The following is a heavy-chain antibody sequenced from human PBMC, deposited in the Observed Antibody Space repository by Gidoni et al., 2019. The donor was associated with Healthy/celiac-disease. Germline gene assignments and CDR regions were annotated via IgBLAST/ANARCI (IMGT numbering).Heavy chain of an antibody. CDR3: TRVAVPPDAFDI. CDR1: GFTFGDYA. D-gene: IGHD6-19*01. J-gene: IGHJ3*02. V-gene: IGHV3-49*03. Sequence: EVQLVESGGGLVQPGRSLRLSCKASGFTFGDYAMSLFRQAPGKGLEWVSFIRIKAYGGTTEEAASVKGRFIISRDDSKIIAYLQMNSLKTEDTAVYYCTRVAVPPDAFDIWGQGTMVTVSS. CDR2: IRIKAYGGTT.